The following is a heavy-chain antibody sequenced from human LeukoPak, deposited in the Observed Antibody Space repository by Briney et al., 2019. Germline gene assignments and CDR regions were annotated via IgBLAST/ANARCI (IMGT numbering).Heavy chain of an antibody. V-gene: IGHV3-30-3*01. CDR2: ISYDGSNT. J-gene: IGHJ6*02. CDR3: ARDKISMVRGVIIVNIPYYYYGMDV. CDR1: GFTFSSYA. Sequence: PGGSLRLSCAASGFTFSSYAMHWVRQAPGKGLEWVAVISYDGSNTYYADSVKGRFTISRDNSKNTLYLQMNSLRAEDTAVYYCARDKISMVRGVIIVNIPYYYYGMDVWGQGTTVTVSS. D-gene: IGHD3-10*01.